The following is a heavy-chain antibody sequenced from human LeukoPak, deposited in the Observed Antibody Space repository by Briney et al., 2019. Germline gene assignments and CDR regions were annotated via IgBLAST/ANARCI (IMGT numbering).Heavy chain of an antibody. CDR2: INHSGST. J-gene: IGHJ5*02. V-gene: IGHV4-34*01. Sequence: ASETLSLTCAVYGGSFSGYYWSWIRQPPGKGLEWIGEINHSGSTNYNPSLKSRVTISVDTSKNQFSPKLSSVTAADTAVYYCASHPYLWFGELGWFDPWGQGTLVTVSS. CDR3: ASHPYLWFGELGWFDP. CDR1: GGSFSGYY. D-gene: IGHD3-10*01.